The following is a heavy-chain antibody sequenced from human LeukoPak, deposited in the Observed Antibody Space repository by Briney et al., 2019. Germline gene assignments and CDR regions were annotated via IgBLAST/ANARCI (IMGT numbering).Heavy chain of an antibody. D-gene: IGHD3-16*01. V-gene: IGHV3-30*04. Sequence: GGSLRLSCGASGFRFSNYVIHWVRQAPGKGLEWVAVISYDGSRNHYADSVEGRFIISRDNSQNTVHLQINSLRGEDTAVYYCARVVMGQIDYNYYYGLDVWGQGTTVTVSS. CDR3: ARVVMGQIDYNYYYGLDV. J-gene: IGHJ6*02. CDR2: ISYDGSRN. CDR1: GFRFSNYV.